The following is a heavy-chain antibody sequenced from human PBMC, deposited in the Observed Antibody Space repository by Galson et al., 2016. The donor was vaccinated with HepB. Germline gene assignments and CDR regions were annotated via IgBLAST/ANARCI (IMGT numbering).Heavy chain of an antibody. D-gene: IGHD3-10*01. J-gene: IGHJ6*03. CDR3: AKDGFNYYGSGSMFYQYFMDV. CDR2: ISYDETNK. V-gene: IGHV3-30*18. Sequence: SLRLSCAVSGFTFSHFAMHWVRQAPGKGLEWVAVISYDETNKYYADSVKGRFTISRDNSKNTLYLQMNSLRAEDTAVYYCAKDGFNYYGSGSMFYQYFMDVWGQGTTVTVSS. CDR1: GFTFSHFA.